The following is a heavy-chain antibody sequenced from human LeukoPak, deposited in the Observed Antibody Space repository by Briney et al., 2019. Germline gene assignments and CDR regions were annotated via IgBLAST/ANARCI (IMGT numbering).Heavy chain of an antibody. CDR1: GXSFTNYW. CDR2: TYPGDSDT. Sequence: GESPKISCKGSGXSFTNYWIAWVRQTPGEGLEWMGITYPGDSDTRYSPSFQGQVTISADKSISTAYLQWSSLKASDTAIYYCARRTDSLVYFDYWGQGTLVTVSS. D-gene: IGHD5-18*01. J-gene: IGHJ4*02. CDR3: ARRTDSLVYFDY. V-gene: IGHV5-51*01.